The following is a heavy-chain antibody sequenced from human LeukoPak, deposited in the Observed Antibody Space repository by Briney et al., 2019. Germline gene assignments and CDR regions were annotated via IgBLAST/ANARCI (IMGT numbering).Heavy chain of an antibody. CDR1: GYALTELS. Sequence: ASVNVSCKVSGYALTELSMHWVRQAPGTGLEWMGGFDPADGETIYAQKFQGRVSMTEDTSADTAYMELTSLRSEDTAVYYCASGLGGTGSDKTEPFDYWGQGTRVTVSS. D-gene: IGHD2-21*02. J-gene: IGHJ4*02. CDR2: FDPADGET. V-gene: IGHV1-24*01. CDR3: ASGLGGTGSDKTEPFDY.